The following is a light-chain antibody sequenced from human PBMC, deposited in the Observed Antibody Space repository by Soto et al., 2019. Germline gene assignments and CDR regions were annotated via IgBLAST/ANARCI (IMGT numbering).Light chain of an antibody. Sequence: QSVLTQPASVSGSPGQSITISCTGTSSGVGSYNLVSWYQQHPGKAPKLMIYEVSKRPSGVSNRFSGPKSGNTASLTISGLQAEDEADYYCCSYEGSSTFYVFGTGTKVTVL. CDR1: SSGVGSYNL. CDR3: CSYEGSSTFYV. J-gene: IGLJ1*01. V-gene: IGLV2-23*02. CDR2: EVS.